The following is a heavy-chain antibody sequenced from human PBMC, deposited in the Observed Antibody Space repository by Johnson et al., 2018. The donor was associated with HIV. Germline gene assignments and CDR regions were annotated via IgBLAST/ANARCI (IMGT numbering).Heavy chain of an antibody. CDR3: ARAQLLADDAFNN. Sequence: QMLLVESGGGVVQPGGSLRLSCAAPGLTFSSYGMHWVRQAPGKGLEWVAFIRYDASDKYSPDSVKGRFTVSRDNSKNTLYLQLNSLRVEDTAIYYCARAQLLADDAFNNWGQGTMVTVSS. CDR2: IRYDASDK. CDR1: GLTFSSYG. J-gene: IGHJ3*02. V-gene: IGHV3-30*02. D-gene: IGHD6-6*01.